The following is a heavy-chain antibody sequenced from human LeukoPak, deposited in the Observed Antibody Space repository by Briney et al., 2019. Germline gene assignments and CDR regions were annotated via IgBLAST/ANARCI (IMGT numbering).Heavy chain of an antibody. CDR1: GFTFSSYN. CDR3: ARGLSGYASSLGY. D-gene: IGHD6-6*01. CDR2: ISSTSRSYI. J-gene: IGHJ4*02. Sequence: GGSLRLSCAASGFTFSSYNMNWVRQAPGKGLEWVSSISSTSRSYIYYADSVKGRFTISRDNAKNTLYLQMNSLRAEDTAVYYCARGLSGYASSLGYWGQGTLVTVSA. V-gene: IGHV3-21*01.